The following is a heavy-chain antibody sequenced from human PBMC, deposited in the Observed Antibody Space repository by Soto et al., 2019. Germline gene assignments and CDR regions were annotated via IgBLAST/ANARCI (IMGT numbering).Heavy chain of an antibody. J-gene: IGHJ5*02. D-gene: IGHD3-22*01. Sequence: QVQLVQSGAEVKKPGASVKVSCKASGYTFTRYGISWVRQAPGQGLEWMGWIRAYNGNTNYAQKLQGRVTMTTDTSTSTAYMELRSLRSDDTAVYYCARDRYYDSSGPPRFDPWGQGTLVTVSS. V-gene: IGHV1-18*04. CDR3: ARDRYYDSSGPPRFDP. CDR1: GYTFTRYG. CDR2: IRAYNGNT.